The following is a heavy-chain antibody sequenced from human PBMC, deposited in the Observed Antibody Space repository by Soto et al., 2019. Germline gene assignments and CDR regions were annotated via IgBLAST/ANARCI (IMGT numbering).Heavy chain of an antibody. D-gene: IGHD6-19*01. Sequence: QVQLVESGGGVVQPGRSLRLSCAASGFTFSSYGMHWVRQAPGKGLEWVAVISYDGGNKYYVDSVKGRFTISRDNSKNTLYLQVNSLRAEDTAVYYCAKGGTSGWNNWFDPWGQGTLVIVSS. CDR1: GFTFSSYG. J-gene: IGHJ5*02. CDR2: ISYDGGNK. V-gene: IGHV3-30*18. CDR3: AKGGTSGWNNWFDP.